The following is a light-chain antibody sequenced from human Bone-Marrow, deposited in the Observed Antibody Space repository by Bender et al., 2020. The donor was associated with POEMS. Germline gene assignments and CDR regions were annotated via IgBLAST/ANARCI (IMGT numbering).Light chain of an antibody. J-gene: IGLJ1*01. Sequence: QSALTQPASVSGSPGQSITISCTGTSSDVGSFNLVSWYQLHPDKAPKLLIYEGSKRPSGFSSRFSGYKSGNTASLTIAGLQAEDEADYYCCSYADTNPYVFGTGTRVIVL. CDR3: CSYADTNPYV. V-gene: IGLV2-23*01. CDR1: SSDVGSFNL. CDR2: EGS.